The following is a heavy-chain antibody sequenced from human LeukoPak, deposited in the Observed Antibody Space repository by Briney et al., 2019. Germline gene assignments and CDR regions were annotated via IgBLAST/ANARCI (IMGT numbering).Heavy chain of an antibody. J-gene: IGHJ6*02. D-gene: IGHD4/OR15-4a*01. CDR1: GFTFSSYS. CDR2: IISSSSTI. V-gene: IGHV3-48*02. Sequence: GGSLRLSCAASGFTFSSYSMSCVCQALGKGLWWVSYIISSSSTIYYADSVKGRFTISRDNAKNSLYLQMNSLRDEDTAVYYCARVEGLSYYYYYYGMDVWGQGTTVTVSS. CDR3: ARVEGLSYYYYYYGMDV.